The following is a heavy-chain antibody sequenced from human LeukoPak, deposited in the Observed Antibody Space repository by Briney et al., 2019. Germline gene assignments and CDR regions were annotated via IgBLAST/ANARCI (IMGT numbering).Heavy chain of an antibody. D-gene: IGHD5-12*01. CDR3: ARRGRGYSDKYYYYYYYMDV. CDR1: GGSFSGYY. J-gene: IGHJ6*03. V-gene: IGHV4-34*01. Sequence: PSETLSLTCAVYGGSFSGYYWSWIRQPPGKGLEWIGEINHSGSTNYNPSLKSRVTISVDTSKNQFSLKLSSVTAADTAVYYCARRGRGYSDKYYYYYYYMDVWGKGTTVTISS. CDR2: INHSGST.